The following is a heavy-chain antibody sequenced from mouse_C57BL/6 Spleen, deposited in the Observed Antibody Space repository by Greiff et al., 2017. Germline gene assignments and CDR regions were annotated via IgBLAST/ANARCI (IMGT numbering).Heavy chain of an antibody. D-gene: IGHD1-1*01. V-gene: IGHV1-53*01. CDR2: INPSNGGT. J-gene: IGHJ1*03. CDR1: GYTFTSYW. CDR3: AIPITTVVATDWYFDG. Sequence: QVHVKQPGTELVKPGASVKLSCKASGYTFTSYWMHWVKQRPGQGLEWIGNINPSNGGTNYNEKFKSKATLTVDKSSSTAYMQLSSLTSEDSAVYYCAIPITTVVATDWYFDGGGTGTTVTVSS.